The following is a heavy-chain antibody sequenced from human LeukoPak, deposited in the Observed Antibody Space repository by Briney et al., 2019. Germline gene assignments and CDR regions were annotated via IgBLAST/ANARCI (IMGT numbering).Heavy chain of an antibody. Sequence: GSLRLSCAASGFTFSSYWMRWVRPAPGKGLGWVANIKQDGSEKYYVESAKGRFTISRDNAKNSMYLQMNSLRGEDTAVYYCARGEFAWIQGSYGMNVWGRGTTVTVS. CDR1: GFTFSSYW. J-gene: IGHJ6*02. D-gene: IGHD5-18*01. CDR2: IKQDGSEK. CDR3: ARGEFAWIQGSYGMNV. V-gene: IGHV3-7*01.